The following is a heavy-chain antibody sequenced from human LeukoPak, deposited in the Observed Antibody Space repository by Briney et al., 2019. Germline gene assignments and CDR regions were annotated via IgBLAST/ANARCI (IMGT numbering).Heavy chain of an antibody. CDR3: AKGDNTAMVLNYFDY. D-gene: IGHD5-18*01. V-gene: IGHV3-23*01. CDR2: ISGSGGST. J-gene: IGHJ4*02. Sequence: PGGSLRLPCAASGFTFSNYAMSWVRQAPGKGLEWVSTISGSGGSTYYADFVKGRFTISRDNSKNTLYLQMNSLRAEDTAVYYCAKGDNTAMVLNYFDYWGQGTLVTVSS. CDR1: GFTFSNYA.